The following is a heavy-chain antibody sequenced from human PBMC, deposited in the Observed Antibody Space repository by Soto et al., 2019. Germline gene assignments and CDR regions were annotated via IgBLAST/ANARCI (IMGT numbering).Heavy chain of an antibody. V-gene: IGHV4-59*01. D-gene: IGHD5-12*01. Sequence: SETLSLTCTVSGASISSSYWSWIRQSPGKGLEWIGYVYHTGSTNYNPSLKSRVTISLDTSKSQFSLNLTSLTTADTAVYFCARGGNRYSNVASGVGGFDYWGQRSLVTVSS. J-gene: IGHJ4*02. CDR1: GASISSSY. CDR2: VYHTGST. CDR3: ARGGNRYSNVASGVGGFDY.